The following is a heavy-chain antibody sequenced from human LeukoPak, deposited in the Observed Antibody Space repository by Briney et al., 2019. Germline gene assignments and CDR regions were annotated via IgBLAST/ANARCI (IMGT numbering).Heavy chain of an antibody. CDR2: THPGDSDT. CDR1: GNEFTSYW. CDR3: ARLYGSGSYYRGDLFDY. V-gene: IGHV5-51*01. J-gene: IGHJ4*02. Sequence: GESLKIFGEGSGNEFTSYWIAWVRQMPGEGLEWMGITHPGDSDTSYSPSFQGQVTISADKSTNTAYSQWSSLKASDTAMYYCARLYGSGSYYRGDLFDYWGQGTLVTVSS. D-gene: IGHD3-10*01.